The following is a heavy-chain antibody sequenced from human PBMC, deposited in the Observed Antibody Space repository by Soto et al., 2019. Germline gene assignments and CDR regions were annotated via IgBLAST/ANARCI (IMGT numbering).Heavy chain of an antibody. J-gene: IGHJ4*02. D-gene: IGHD2-8*02. CDR1: GGSISSGGYY. CDR3: ARDKITGLFDY. CDR2: IYYSGST. Sequence: SETGSLTCTVSGGSISSGGYYWSWIRQHPGKGLEWIGHIYYSGSTYYNPSLKSRVTISVDTSKNQFSLKLTSVTAADTAVYYCARDKITGLFDYWGQGTLVTVSS. V-gene: IGHV4-31*03.